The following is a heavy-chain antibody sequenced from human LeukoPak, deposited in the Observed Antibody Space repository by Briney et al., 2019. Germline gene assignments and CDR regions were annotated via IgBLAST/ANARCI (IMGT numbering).Heavy chain of an antibody. CDR2: IKQDGSEK. CDR1: GFTFSSYG. D-gene: IGHD3-10*01. J-gene: IGHJ4*02. Sequence: PGGSLRLSCAASGFTFSSYGMSWVRQAPGKGLEWVANIKQDGSEKYYVDSVKGRFTISRDNAKNSLYLQMNSLRAEDTAVYYCARVGGAYYGSGSYYSGYWGQGTLVTVSS. CDR3: ARVGGAYYGSGSYYSGY. V-gene: IGHV3-7*01.